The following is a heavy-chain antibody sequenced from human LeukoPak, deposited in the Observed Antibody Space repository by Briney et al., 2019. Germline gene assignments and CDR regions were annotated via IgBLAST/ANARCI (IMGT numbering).Heavy chain of an antibody. CDR2: IRYDGSNK. CDR3: AKDLLMWHNDFGNSFDY. D-gene: IGHD4-17*01. V-gene: IGHV3-30*02. J-gene: IGHJ4*02. Sequence: GGSLRLSCAASGFTFSSYGMHWVRQAPGKGLEWVACIRYDGSNKNYADSVKGRFTISRDNSKNTLYLQMNSLRTEDTAVYYCAKDLLMWHNDFGNSFDYWGQGTLVTVSS. CDR1: GFTFSSYG.